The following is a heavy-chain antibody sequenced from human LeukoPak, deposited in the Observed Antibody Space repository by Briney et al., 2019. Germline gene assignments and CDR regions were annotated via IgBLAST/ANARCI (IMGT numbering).Heavy chain of an antibody. CDR3: ARGTGLDY. J-gene: IGHJ4*02. CDR2: ISSSGDSI. Sequence: GGSLRLSCAASGFPFSSYEMNWVRQAPGKGLEWVSYISSSGDSIYYADSVKGRFTVSRDNAKKSLYLHMNSLRDDDTAVYCCARGTGLDYWGQGTLVTVSS. V-gene: IGHV3-48*03. CDR1: GFPFSSYE. D-gene: IGHD1-14*01.